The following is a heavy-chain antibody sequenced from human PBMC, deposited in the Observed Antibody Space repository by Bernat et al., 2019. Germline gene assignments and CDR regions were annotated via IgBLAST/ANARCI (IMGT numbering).Heavy chain of an antibody. D-gene: IGHD2-2*01. V-gene: IGHV3-30*18. Sequence: QVQLVESGGGVVQPGRSLRLSCAASGFTFSSYGMHWVRQAPGKGLEWVAVISYDGSNKYYADSVKGRFTISRDNSKNTLYLQMNSLRAEDTAVYYGAKAGSPQLPPPFDYYYGMDVWGQGTTVTVSS. J-gene: IGHJ6*02. CDR1: GFTFSSYG. CDR3: AKAGSPQLPPPFDYYYGMDV. CDR2: ISYDGSNK.